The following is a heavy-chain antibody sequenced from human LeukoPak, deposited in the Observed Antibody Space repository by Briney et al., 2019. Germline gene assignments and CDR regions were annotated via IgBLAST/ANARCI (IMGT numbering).Heavy chain of an antibody. CDR3: ARLYYDSSGYLDY. D-gene: IGHD3-22*01. V-gene: IGHV4-39*07. Sequence: SETLSLTCTVSGGSISSSSYYWGWIRQPPGKGLEWIGSIYYSGSTYYNPSLKSRVTISVDTSKNQFSLKLSSVTAADTAVYYCARLYYDSSGYLDYWGQGTLVTVSS. CDR1: GGSISSSSYY. CDR2: IYYSGST. J-gene: IGHJ4*02.